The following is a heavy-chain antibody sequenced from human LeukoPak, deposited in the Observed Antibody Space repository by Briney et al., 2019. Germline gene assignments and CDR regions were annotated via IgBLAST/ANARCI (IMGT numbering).Heavy chain of an antibody. V-gene: IGHV1-2*02. Sequence: GASVKVSCRASGYTFTDYYMHWVRQAPGQGLEWVGWMNPKSGGTNYAQRFQGRVTMTRDTSNNTSYMELTKLASDDTAVYYCAREFRTTTWSYDAFDLWGQGTMVTVSS. CDR2: MNPKSGGT. CDR3: AREFRTTTWSYDAFDL. D-gene: IGHD1-1*01. CDR1: GYTFTDYY. J-gene: IGHJ3*01.